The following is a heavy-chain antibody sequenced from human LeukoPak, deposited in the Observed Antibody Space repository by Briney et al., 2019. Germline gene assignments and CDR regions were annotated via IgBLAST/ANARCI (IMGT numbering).Heavy chain of an antibody. Sequence: PGGSLSLSCAASGFTFSSYGMHWVRQAPGKGLEWVAVISYDGSNKYYADSVKGRFTISRDNSKNTLYLQMNSLRAEDTAVYYCAKDPGYSYGYGYFDYWGQGTLVTVSS. CDR1: GFTFSSYG. D-gene: IGHD5-18*01. J-gene: IGHJ4*02. CDR3: AKDPGYSYGYGYFDY. CDR2: ISYDGSNK. V-gene: IGHV3-30*18.